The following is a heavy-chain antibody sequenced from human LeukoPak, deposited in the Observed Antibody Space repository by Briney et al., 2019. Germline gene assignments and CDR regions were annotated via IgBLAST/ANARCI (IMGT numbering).Heavy chain of an antibody. CDR1: GFPVSRYV. Sequence: QSGGSLRLFCSASGFPVSRYVLHWVRQAPGKGLEYVSSISTNGCSTYYANSVKGRITISRDNSKNTLFLQLGSLRAEDMAVYYCAVAYGGYDWEGGFDYWGQGTLVTVSS. CDR2: ISTNGCST. CDR3: AVAYGGYDWEGGFDY. D-gene: IGHD5-12*01. J-gene: IGHJ4*02. V-gene: IGHV3-64*01.